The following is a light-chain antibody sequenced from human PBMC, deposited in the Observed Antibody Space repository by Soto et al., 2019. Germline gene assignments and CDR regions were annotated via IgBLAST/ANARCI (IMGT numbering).Light chain of an antibody. CDR1: QSVRSN. CDR3: QQSTNWPPFT. CDR2: DAS. J-gene: IGKJ3*01. V-gene: IGKV3-15*01. Sequence: EIVMTQSPATLSVSPGERATLSCRASQSVRSNLAWYQQKPGQAPRLVIYDASTRATGIPARFSGSGSGTEFTLTISSLQSEDFAVYYCQQSTNWPPFTFGPGTKVDIK.